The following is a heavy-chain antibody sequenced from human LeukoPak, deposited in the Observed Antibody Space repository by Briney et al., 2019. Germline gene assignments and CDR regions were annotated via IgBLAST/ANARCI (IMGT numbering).Heavy chain of an antibody. CDR1: GFTFSSYA. CDR2: ISGSGGST. V-gene: IGHV3-23*01. J-gene: IGHJ4*02. CDR3: AKDPGSYYDILTGYYTISLFDY. D-gene: IGHD3-9*01. Sequence: GGSLRHSCAASGFTFSSYAMGWVRQAPGKGLEWVSAISGSGGSTYYADSVKGRFTISRDNSKNTLYLQMNSLRAEDTAVYYCAKDPGSYYDILTGYYTISLFDYWGQGTLVTVSS.